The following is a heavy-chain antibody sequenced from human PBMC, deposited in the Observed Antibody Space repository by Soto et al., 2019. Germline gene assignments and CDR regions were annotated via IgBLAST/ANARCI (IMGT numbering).Heavy chain of an antibody. D-gene: IGHD2-15*01. J-gene: IGHJ2*01. Sequence: GGSLRLSCAASGFTFSNAWMNWVRQAPGKGLEWVGRIKSKTDGGPTDYAARVKGRFTISRDDSKNTLYLQMNSLKTEDTAVYYCTTGYCSGGSCYPYWYFDLWGRGTLVTVSS. CDR2: IKSKTDGGPT. V-gene: IGHV3-15*07. CDR3: TTGYCSGGSCYPYWYFDL. CDR1: GFTFSNAW.